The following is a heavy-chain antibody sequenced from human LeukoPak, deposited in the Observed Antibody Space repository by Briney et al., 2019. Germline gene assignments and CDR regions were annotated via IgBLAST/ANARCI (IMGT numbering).Heavy chain of an antibody. CDR3: TRGGSADPFEH. D-gene: IGHD1-26*01. CDR2: INFSGNT. V-gene: IGHV4-59*08. CDR1: SGSIGSFY. Sequence: SETLSLTCTISSGSIGSFYWSWIRQPPGKGLEWIGYINFSGNTNYNSALKSRVTISIDTSKNQFSLKLNSVTAADTAVYYCTRGGSADPFEHWGQGTLVTVSS. J-gene: IGHJ4*02.